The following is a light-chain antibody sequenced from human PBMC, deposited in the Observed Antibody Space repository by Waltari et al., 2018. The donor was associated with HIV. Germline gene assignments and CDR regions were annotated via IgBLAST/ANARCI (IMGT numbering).Light chain of an antibody. J-gene: IGLJ3*02. Sequence: SSELTQDPAVSVALGQTVRIPCQGDSLRSYYASWYQQKPGQAPVLVIYGKNNRPSGIPDRFSGSSSGNTASLTITGAQAEDEADYYCNSRDSSGKYWVFGGGTKLTVL. CDR2: GKN. CDR3: NSRDSSGKYWV. CDR1: SLRSYY. V-gene: IGLV3-19*01.